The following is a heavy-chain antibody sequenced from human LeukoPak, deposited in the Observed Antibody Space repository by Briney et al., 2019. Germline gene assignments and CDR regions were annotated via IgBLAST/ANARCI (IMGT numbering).Heavy chain of an antibody. CDR1: GVTFSHAW. CDR2: IKSIGGGGTT. J-gene: IGHJ4*02. V-gene: IGHV3-15*01. CDR3: IRGRSPTCYSLGD. D-gene: IGHD2-21*01. Sequence: PGGSLRLSCVVSGVTFSHAWMTWVRQAPGKGLEWVGLIKSIGGGGTTDFAAPVEGRFSISRDDSKNTVFLQMNSLKTEDTAVYYCIRGRSPTCYSLGDWGQGTLVTVSS.